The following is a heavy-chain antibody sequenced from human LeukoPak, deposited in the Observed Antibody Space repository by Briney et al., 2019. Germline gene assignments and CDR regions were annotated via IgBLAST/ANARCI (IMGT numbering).Heavy chain of an antibody. CDR2: ITWKREVV. CDR1: GFTFEDYA. D-gene: IGHD3-10*01. CDR3: VRDVGAVRGEVYFDY. V-gene: IGHV3-9*01. J-gene: IGHJ4*02. Sequence: GGSLRLSCAASGFTFEDYAMHWARQGPGKGLEWVSGITWKREVVGYVDSVKGRFTISRDNTKNLLYLEMNSLRAEDTAMYFCVRDVGAVRGEVYFDYWGQGTLVTVSS.